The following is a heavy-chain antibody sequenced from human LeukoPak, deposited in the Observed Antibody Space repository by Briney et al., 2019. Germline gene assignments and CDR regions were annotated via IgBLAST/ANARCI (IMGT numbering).Heavy chain of an antibody. Sequence: ASVKVSCKASGYTFTDYYMHWVRQAPGQGLEWMGRINPNSGATTYSQKFQGWVTMTSDTSISTTYMELNRLRSDNTAVFYCARELMDSDWYGIDYWGQGTLVTVSS. CDR2: INPNSGAT. CDR1: GYTFTDYY. CDR3: ARELMDSDWYGIDY. D-gene: IGHD6-19*01. V-gene: IGHV1-2*04. J-gene: IGHJ4*02.